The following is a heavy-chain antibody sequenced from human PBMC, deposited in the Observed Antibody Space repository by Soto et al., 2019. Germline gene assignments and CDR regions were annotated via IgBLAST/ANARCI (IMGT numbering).Heavy chain of an antibody. V-gene: IGHV3-30-3*01. CDR1: GFTFSSYA. D-gene: IGHD2-2*01. J-gene: IGHJ4*02. CDR2: ISYDGSNK. Sequence: GGSLRLSCAASGFTFSSYAMHWVRQAPGKGLEWVAVISYDGSNKYYADSVKGRFTISRDNSKNTLYLQMNSLRAEDTAVYYCARGQNGYAFWGQGTLVTVSS. CDR3: ARGQNGYAF.